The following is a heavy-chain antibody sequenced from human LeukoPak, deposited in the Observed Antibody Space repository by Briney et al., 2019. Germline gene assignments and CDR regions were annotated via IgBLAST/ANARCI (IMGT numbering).Heavy chain of an antibody. CDR3: ARDFSLYYDFWSGHGPYFDY. Sequence: TGGSLRLSCAASGFTFSSYAMSWVRQAPGKGLEWVSAISGSGGSTYYADSVKGRFTISRDNSKNTLYLQMNSLRAEDTAVYYCARDFSLYYDFWSGHGPYFDYWGQGTLVTVSS. D-gene: IGHD3-3*01. J-gene: IGHJ4*02. CDR1: GFTFSSYA. V-gene: IGHV3-23*01. CDR2: ISGSGGST.